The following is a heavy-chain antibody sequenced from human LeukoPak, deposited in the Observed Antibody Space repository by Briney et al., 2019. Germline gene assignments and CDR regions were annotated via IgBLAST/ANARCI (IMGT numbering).Heavy chain of an antibody. V-gene: IGHV4-61*02. Sequence: SQTLSLTCTVSGGSISSGSYYWSWIRQPAGKGLEWIGCIYTSGSTNYNPSLKSRVTISVDTSKNQFSLKLRSVTAADTAVYYCARQKWAVVTAPYYFDYWGQGTLVTVSS. CDR2: IYTSGST. J-gene: IGHJ4*02. CDR3: ARQKWAVVTAPYYFDY. D-gene: IGHD5-18*01. CDR1: GGSISSGSYY.